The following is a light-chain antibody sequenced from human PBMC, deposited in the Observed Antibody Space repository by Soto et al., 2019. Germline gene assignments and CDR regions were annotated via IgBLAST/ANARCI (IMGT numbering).Light chain of an antibody. V-gene: IGKV1-12*01. J-gene: IGKJ4*01. CDR2: AAS. CDR3: QQANSFHLT. CDR1: QAICTW. Sequence: DILMTQSPSSVSASVGARVTITCRSSQAICTWLAWFQQKPGEAPNLLIYAASSLQSGVPSRFSGSGSGTDFTLTISSLQPEAFATYYFQQANSFHLTFGGGTKVEIK.